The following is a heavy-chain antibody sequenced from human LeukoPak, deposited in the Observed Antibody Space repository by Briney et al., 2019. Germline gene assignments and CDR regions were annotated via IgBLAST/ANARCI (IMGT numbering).Heavy chain of an antibody. CDR3: AKPNDILTGHFDY. Sequence: PGGSLRLSCAASGFTFSSYGMHWVRQAPGKGLEWVAVIWYDGSNKYYADSVKGRFTISRDNSKNTLYLQMNSLRAEDTAVYYCAKPNDILTGHFDYWGQGTLVTVSS. D-gene: IGHD3-9*01. V-gene: IGHV3-33*06. CDR2: IWYDGSNK. J-gene: IGHJ4*02. CDR1: GFTFSSYG.